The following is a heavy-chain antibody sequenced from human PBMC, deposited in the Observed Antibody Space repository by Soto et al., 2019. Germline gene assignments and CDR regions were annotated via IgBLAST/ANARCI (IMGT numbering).Heavy chain of an antibody. D-gene: IGHD3-22*01. CDR3: AHRGYYYDSSGYYSSAEYFQH. Sequence: SGPTLVNPTQTLTLTCTFSGFSLSTSGVGVGWIRQPPGKALEWLALIYWDDDKRYSPSLKSRLTITKDTSKNQVFLTMTNMDPVDTATYYCAHRGYYYDSSGYYSSAEYFQHWGQGTLVTV. V-gene: IGHV2-5*02. CDR2: IYWDDDK. J-gene: IGHJ1*01. CDR1: GFSLSTSGVG.